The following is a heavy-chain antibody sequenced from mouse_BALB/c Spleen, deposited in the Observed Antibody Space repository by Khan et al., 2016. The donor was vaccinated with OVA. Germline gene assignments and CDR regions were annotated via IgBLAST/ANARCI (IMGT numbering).Heavy chain of an antibody. V-gene: IGHV14-3*02. CDR1: GFNIKDTY. Sequence: VQLKQSGAALVKPGASVDLSCTASGFNIKDTYIHWVKQRPEQGLEWIGRIAPANGNTKYDPKFQGKATITADTSSNTSYLRLSSLTSEDTAVYFCARPTYGPRDFDVWGAGTTVTVSA. D-gene: IGHD1-1*02. CDR3: ARPTYGPRDFDV. J-gene: IGHJ1*01. CDR2: IAPANGNT.